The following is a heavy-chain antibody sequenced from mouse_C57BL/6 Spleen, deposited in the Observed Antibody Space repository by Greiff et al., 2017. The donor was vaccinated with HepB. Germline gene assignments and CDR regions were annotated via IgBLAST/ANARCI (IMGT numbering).Heavy chain of an antibody. J-gene: IGHJ4*01. CDR2: IYPGDGDT. CDR3: ARWLLPHYYAMDY. V-gene: IGHV1-80*01. CDR1: GYAFSSYW. Sequence: VQLQQSGAELVKPGASVKISCKASGYAFSSYWMNWVKQRPGKGLEWIGQIYPGDGDTNYNGKFKGKATLTADKSSSTAYMQLSSLTSEDSAVYCCARWLLPHYYAMDYWGQGTSVTVAS. D-gene: IGHD2-3*01.